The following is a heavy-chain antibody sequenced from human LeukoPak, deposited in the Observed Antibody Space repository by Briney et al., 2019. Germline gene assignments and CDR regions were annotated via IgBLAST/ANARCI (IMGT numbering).Heavy chain of an antibody. J-gene: IGHJ4*02. D-gene: IGHD4-23*01. CDR3: ATTLGGAVTRGYFDY. CDR1: GYTLTELS. V-gene: IGHV1-24*01. Sequence: ASVKVSCKVSGYTLTELSMHWVRQAPGKGLEWMGGFDPEDGETIYAQKFQGRVTMTEDTSTDTAYMELSSLRSEDTAVYYCATTLGGAVTRGYFDYWGQGTLITVSS. CDR2: FDPEDGET.